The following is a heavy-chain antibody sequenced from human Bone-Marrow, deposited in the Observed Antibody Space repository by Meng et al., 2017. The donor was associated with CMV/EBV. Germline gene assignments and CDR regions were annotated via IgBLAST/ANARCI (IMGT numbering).Heavy chain of an antibody. CDR2: ISYDGSNK. D-gene: IGHD5-18*01. V-gene: IGHV3-30*19. CDR1: GFTFSDFG. CDR3: AREEENTAMVTGAFDI. Sequence: GESLKISCAASGFTFSDFGMHWVRQAPGKGLEWVAVISYDGSNKYYADSVKGRFTISRDNSKNTLYLQMNSLRAEDTAVYYCAREEENTAMVTGAFDIWGQGTMVTVSS. J-gene: IGHJ3*02.